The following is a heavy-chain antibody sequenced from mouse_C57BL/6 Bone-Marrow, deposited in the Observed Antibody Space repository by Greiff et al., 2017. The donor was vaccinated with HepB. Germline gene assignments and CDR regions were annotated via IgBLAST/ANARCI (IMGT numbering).Heavy chain of an antibody. CDR2: IDPETGGT. CDR1: GYTFTDYE. CDR3: TIYYGYDGVAY. Sequence: LQESGAELVRPGASVTLSCKASGYTFTDYEMHWVKQTPVHGLEWIGAIDPETGGTAYNQKFKGKAILTADKSSSTAYMELRSLTSEDSAVYYCTIYYGYDGVAYWGQGTLVTVSA. D-gene: IGHD2-2*01. V-gene: IGHV1-15*01. J-gene: IGHJ3*01.